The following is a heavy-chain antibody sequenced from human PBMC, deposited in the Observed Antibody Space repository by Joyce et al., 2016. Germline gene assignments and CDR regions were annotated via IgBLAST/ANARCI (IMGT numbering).Heavy chain of an antibody. Sequence: EVQLVESGGGLVQPGGSLRLPCVSSGFTFRKYYMGWIRQAPGKGPEWVANIKADGSEKSYVGSVEGRFTISRDNAKNSLYLQINGLRAEDTAVYYCAREYFWRYDYWGQGTLVTVSS. CDR2: IKADGSEK. CDR3: AREYFWRYDY. CDR1: GFTFRKYY. V-gene: IGHV3-7*01. D-gene: IGHD3-3*01. J-gene: IGHJ4*02.